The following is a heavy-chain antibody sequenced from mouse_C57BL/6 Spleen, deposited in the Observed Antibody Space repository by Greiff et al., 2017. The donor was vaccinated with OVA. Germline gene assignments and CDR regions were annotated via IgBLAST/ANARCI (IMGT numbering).Heavy chain of an antibody. V-gene: IGHV5-4*01. CDR3: ARDGDGSSYYYAMDY. J-gene: IGHJ4*01. D-gene: IGHD1-1*01. CDR2: ISDGGSYT. Sequence: EVQLQESGGGLVKPGGSLKLSCAASGFTFSSYAMSWVRQTPEKRLEWVATISDGGSYTYYPDNVKGRFTISRDNAKNNLYLQMSHLKSEDTAMYYCARDGDGSSYYYAMDYWGQGTSVTVSS. CDR1: GFTFSSYA.